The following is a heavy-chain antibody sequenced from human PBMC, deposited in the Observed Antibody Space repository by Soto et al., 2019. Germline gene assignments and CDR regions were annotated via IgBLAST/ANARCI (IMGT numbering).Heavy chain of an antibody. J-gene: IGHJ4*02. CDR3: ARDISYDDSSGYYYVNDY. CDR1: GFTFSDYY. V-gene: IGHV3-11*06. D-gene: IGHD3-22*01. Sequence: GGSLRLSCAASGFTFSDYYMSWIRQAPGKGLEWVSYISSSSSYTNYADSVKGRFTISRDNAKNSLYLQMNSLRAEDTAVYYCARDISYDDSSGYYYVNDYWGQGTLVTVS. CDR2: ISSSSSYT.